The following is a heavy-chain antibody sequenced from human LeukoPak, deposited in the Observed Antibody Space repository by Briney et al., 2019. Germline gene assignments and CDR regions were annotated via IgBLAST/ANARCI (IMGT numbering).Heavy chain of an antibody. V-gene: IGHV4-59*08. CDR3: ARHGPTYYDILTGYFWFDP. Sequence: SETLSLTCTVSGGSISSYYWSWIRQPPGKGLEWIGYIYYSGSTNYNPSLKSRVTISVDTSKNQFSLKLSSVTAADTAVYYCARHGPTYYDILTGYFWFDPWGQGTLVTVSS. J-gene: IGHJ5*02. CDR2: IYYSGST. CDR1: GGSISSYY. D-gene: IGHD3-9*01.